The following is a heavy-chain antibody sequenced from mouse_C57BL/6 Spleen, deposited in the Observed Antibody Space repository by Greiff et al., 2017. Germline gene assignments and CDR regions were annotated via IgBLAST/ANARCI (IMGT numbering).Heavy chain of an antibody. CDR3: AVNRDVRAMDY. CDR2: IDPSDSDT. J-gene: IGHJ4*01. Sequence: QVQLQQPGAELVRPGSSVKLSCKASGYTFTSYWMHWVKQRPIQGLEWIGNIDPSDSDTHYNQKFKDKATLTVDKSSSTAYMKLSSLPSEDSEVYCCAVNRDVRAMDYWGQGTSVTVAS. V-gene: IGHV1-52*01. CDR1: GYTFTSYW. D-gene: IGHD4-1*01.